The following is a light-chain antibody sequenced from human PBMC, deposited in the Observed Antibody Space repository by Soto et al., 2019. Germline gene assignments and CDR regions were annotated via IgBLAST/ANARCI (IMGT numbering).Light chain of an antibody. CDR2: GAS. Sequence: EIVLTQSPGTLSLSPGERATLSCRASQSVSSSYLAWYRHKPGQAPRLLIYGASGRATGIPDRFSGSGSGTDFTLTISRLEPEDFAVYYCQQYGSSPPSLTFGGGTKVEIK. J-gene: IGKJ4*01. CDR1: QSVSSSY. CDR3: QQYGSSPPSLT. V-gene: IGKV3-20*01.